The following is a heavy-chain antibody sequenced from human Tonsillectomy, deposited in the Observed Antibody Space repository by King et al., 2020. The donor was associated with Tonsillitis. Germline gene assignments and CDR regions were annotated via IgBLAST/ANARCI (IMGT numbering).Heavy chain of an antibody. CDR2: ISGSAYYT. D-gene: IGHD2/OR15-2a*01. Sequence: VQLVESGGGLAEPGGTLRLSCAASGLNFDNYAMSWVRQAPGKGLEWVSSISGSAYYTFYADSVKGRFTISRDNSKNILYRQMSRLRGEDADVYYCRIVTGSISFDFWGHGAPVTVSS. CDR3: RIVTGSISFDF. J-gene: IGHJ4*01. CDR1: GLNFDNYA. V-gene: IGHV3-23*04.